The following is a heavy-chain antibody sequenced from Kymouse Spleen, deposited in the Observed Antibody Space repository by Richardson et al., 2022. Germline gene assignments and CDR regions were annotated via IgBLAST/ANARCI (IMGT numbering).Heavy chain of an antibody. CDR1: GGSISSSNW. V-gene: IGHV4-4*02. CDR3: ARDGITMVRGVIDYYYYGMDV. Sequence: QVQLQESGPGLVKPSGTLSLTCAVSGGSISSSNWWSWVRQPPGKGLEWIGEIYHSGSTNYNPSLKSRVTISVDKSKNQFSLKLSSVTAADTAVYYCARDGITMVRGVIDYYYYGMDVWGQGTTVTVSS. J-gene: IGHJ6*02. CDR2: IYHSGST. D-gene: IGHD3-10*01.